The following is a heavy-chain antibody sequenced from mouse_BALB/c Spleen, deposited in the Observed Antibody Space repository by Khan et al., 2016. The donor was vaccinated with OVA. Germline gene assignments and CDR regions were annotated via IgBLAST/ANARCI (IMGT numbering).Heavy chain of an antibody. CDR1: GYNFTSYW. Sequence: VQLQQSGAELVKPGTSVKLSCKASGYNFTSYWINWVKLRPGQGLEWIGDIYPGSGSTKYNEKFKRKATLTVDTSSSTAYIQLICLASEDAALYYCARRNYYGTVLFYYWGQGTTLTVSS. J-gene: IGHJ2*01. CDR2: IYPGSGST. D-gene: IGHD1-1*01. CDR3: ARRNYYGTVLFYY. V-gene: IGHV1-55*01.